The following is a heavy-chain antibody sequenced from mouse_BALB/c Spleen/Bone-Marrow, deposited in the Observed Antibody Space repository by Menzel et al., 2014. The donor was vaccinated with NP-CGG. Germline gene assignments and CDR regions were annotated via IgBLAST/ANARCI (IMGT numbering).Heavy chain of an antibody. Sequence: SGAELVKPGASVKLSCTASGFNIKDTYMHWVKQRPEQGLEWIGRIDPANGNTKYDPKFQGKATITADTSSNTAYLQLSSLTSEDTAVYYCVSYYYGNYFDSWGQGTTLTASS. CDR1: GFNIKDTY. CDR3: VSYYYGNYFDS. D-gene: IGHD1-1*01. V-gene: IGHV14-3*02. CDR2: IDPANGNT. J-gene: IGHJ2*01.